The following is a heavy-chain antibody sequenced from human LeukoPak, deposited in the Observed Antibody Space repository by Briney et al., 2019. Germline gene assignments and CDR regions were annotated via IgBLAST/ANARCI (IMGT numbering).Heavy chain of an antibody. J-gene: IGHJ3*02. Sequence: GGSLRLSCAASGFTFSSYSMNWVRQAPGKGLEWVSSISSSSSYIYYADSVKGRFTISRDNAKNSLYLHMNSLRAEDTAIYYCARDREYGDCAFDIWGQGTMVTVSS. D-gene: IGHD4-17*01. CDR1: GFTFSSYS. CDR3: ARDREYGDCAFDI. CDR2: ISSSSSYI. V-gene: IGHV3-21*04.